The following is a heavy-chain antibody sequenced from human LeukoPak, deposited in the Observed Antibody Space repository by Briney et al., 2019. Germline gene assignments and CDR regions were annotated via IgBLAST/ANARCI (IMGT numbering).Heavy chain of an antibody. Sequence: AAVKVSCKASGYTFTNYYIHWVRQAPGQGLEWMGISHPSSGNTEPHAQKFQGRVTLTRDTSTSTVYMELSSLRSEDTAIYYCARAFCTNGVCFIFDSWGQGTLVTVSS. D-gene: IGHD2-8*01. CDR3: ARAFCTNGVCFIFDS. CDR2: SHPSSGNT. J-gene: IGHJ4*02. CDR1: GYTFTNYY. V-gene: IGHV1-46*01.